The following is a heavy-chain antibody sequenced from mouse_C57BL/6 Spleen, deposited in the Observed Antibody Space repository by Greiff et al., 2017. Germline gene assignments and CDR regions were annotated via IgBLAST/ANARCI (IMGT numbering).Heavy chain of an antibody. CDR3: ARNWERGYFDV. J-gene: IGHJ1*03. CDR1: GYTFTSYW. D-gene: IGHD4-1*01. Sequence: VQLQQPGAELVKPGASVKLSCKASGYTFTSYWMHWVKQRPGQGLEWIGMIHPNSGSTNYNEKFKSKATLTVDKSSSTAYMQLSSLTSEDSAVYYCARNWERGYFDVWGTGTTVTVSS. V-gene: IGHV1-64*01. CDR2: IHPNSGST.